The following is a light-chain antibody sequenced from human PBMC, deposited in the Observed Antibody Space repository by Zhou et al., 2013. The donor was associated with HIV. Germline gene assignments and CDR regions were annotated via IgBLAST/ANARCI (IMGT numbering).Light chain of an antibody. CDR2: AAS. J-gene: IGKJ4*01. V-gene: IGKV1-9*01. CDR3: QQYDNLLALT. Sequence: DIQLTQSPSFLSASVGDRVTITCRASQGISSYLAWYQQKPGKAPKLLIYAASTLQSGVPSRFSGSGSGTDFTFTISSLQPEDIATYYCQQYDNLLALTFGGGTKVEIK. CDR1: QGISSY.